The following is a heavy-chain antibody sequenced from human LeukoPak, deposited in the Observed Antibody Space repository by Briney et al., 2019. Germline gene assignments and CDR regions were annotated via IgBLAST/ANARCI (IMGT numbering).Heavy chain of an antibody. CDR1: GFTFSSYA. CDR3: AKGRVARGFNDPFDI. Sequence: GGSLRLSCAASGFTFSSYAMSWVRQAPGKGLEWVSAISGSGGSTYYADSVKGRFTISRDNSKNTLYLQMNSLRVEDTAVYSCAKGRVARGFNDPFDIWGQGTMVTVSS. D-gene: IGHD3-3*01. J-gene: IGHJ3*02. V-gene: IGHV3-23*01. CDR2: ISGSGGST.